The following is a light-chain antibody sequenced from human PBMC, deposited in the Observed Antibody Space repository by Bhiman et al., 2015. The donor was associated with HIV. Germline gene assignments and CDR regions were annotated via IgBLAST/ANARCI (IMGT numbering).Light chain of an antibody. J-gene: IGLJ1*01. CDR3: LLYYGGAQLGV. CDR2: DVS. Sequence: QSALTQPASVSGSPGQSITISCTGTSSDVGGYNYVSWYLQHPGKAPKLMIYDVSNRPSGVSNRFSGSKSGNTASLTISGLQAEDEADYYCLLYYGGAQLGVFGTGTKVTVL. V-gene: IGLV2-14*03. CDR1: SSDVGGYNY.